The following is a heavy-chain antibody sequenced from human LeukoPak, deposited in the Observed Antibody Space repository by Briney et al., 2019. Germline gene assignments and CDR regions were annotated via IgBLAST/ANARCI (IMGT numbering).Heavy chain of an antibody. J-gene: IGHJ1*01. D-gene: IGHD1-26*01. Sequence: ASVKVSCKASGYTFTSYYMQWVRQAPGQGLEWVGIINPSGGSTSYAQKFQGRVTMTRDTSTSTVYMELSSLRSEDTAVYYCAWVVGATRAEYFQHWGQGTLVSVSS. CDR3: AWVVGATRAEYFQH. CDR2: INPSGGST. V-gene: IGHV1-46*01. CDR1: GYTFTSYY.